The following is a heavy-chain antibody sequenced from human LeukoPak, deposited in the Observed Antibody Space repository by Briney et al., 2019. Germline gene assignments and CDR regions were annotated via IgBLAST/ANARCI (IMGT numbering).Heavy chain of an antibody. CDR3: ARVKVVVVAATTRDYYYGMDV. CDR1: GYTFTGYY. Sequence: ASVKVSCKASGYTFTGYYMHWVRQAPGQGLEWMGWINPNSGGTNYAQKFQGRVTMTRDTSISTAYIELSRLRSDDTAVYYCARVKVVVVAATTRDYYYGMDVWGQGTTVTVSS. D-gene: IGHD2-15*01. J-gene: IGHJ6*02. CDR2: INPNSGGT. V-gene: IGHV1-2*02.